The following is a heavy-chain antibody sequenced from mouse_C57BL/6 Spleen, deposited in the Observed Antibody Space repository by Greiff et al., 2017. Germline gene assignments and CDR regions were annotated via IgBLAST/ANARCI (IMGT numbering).Heavy chain of an antibody. J-gene: IGHJ2*01. V-gene: IGHV14-4*01. CDR3: TTWDYYGGIDY. Sequence: EVQLQESGAELVRPGASVKLSCTASGFNIKDDYMHWVKQRPEQGLEWIGWIDPENGDTEYASKFQGKATITADTSSNTAYLQLSSLTSEDTAVYYCTTWDYYGGIDYWGQGTTLTVSS. D-gene: IGHD1-1*01. CDR2: IDPENGDT. CDR1: GFNIKDDY.